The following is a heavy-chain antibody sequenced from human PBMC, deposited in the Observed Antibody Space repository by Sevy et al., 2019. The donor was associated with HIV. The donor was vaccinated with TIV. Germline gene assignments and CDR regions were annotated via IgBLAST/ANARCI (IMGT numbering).Heavy chain of an antibody. CDR3: AVGGCAKPHVY. CDR1: GFTFSKYS. D-gene: IGHD2-2*02. CDR2: LSFGCGEI. J-gene: IGHJ4*02. V-gene: IGHV3-23*01. Sequence: GGSLRLSCAASGFTFSKYSMSWVRQPPGKGLEWVSTLSFGCGEINYADSVKGRFTISRDNSKSSVYLQMNNLRPEDTAVYYCAVGGCAKPHVYWGQGTLVTVSS.